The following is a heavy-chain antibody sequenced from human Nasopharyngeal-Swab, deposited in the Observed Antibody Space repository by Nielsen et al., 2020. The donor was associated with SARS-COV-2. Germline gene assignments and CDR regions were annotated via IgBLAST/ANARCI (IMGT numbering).Heavy chain of an antibody. D-gene: IGHD2-2*01. Sequence: GESLKISCAASGFTFDDYAMHWVRQAPGKGLEWVSLISGDGGSTYYADSVKGRFTISRDNSKNSLYLQMNSLRTEDTALYYCASIVVVPAARDAFDIWAKGQWSPSLQ. CDR1: GFTFDDYA. V-gene: IGHV3-43*02. CDR2: ISGDGGST. J-gene: IGHJ3*02. CDR3: ASIVVVPAARDAFDI.